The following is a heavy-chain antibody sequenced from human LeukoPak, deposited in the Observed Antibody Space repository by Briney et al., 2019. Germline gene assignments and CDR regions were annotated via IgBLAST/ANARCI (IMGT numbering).Heavy chain of an antibody. D-gene: IGHD6-13*01. Sequence: SETLSLTCTASGASISGYYWTWIRQSPGRGLEWIGYIYYSGSTNYNPSLKSRVTMSIDTSKNQFSLKLSSVTAADTAVYYCAREYMAAAVIVGSDSWGQGTLVTVSS. CDR1: GASISGYY. CDR2: IYYSGST. V-gene: IGHV4-59*01. J-gene: IGHJ4*02. CDR3: AREYMAAAVIVGSDS.